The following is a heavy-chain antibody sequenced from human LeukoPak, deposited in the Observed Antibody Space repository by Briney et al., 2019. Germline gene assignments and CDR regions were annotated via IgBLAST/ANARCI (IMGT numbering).Heavy chain of an antibody. CDR3: ARGDYMDV. Sequence: SETLSLTCTVSGGSISSYYWSWIRQPPGKGLEWIGEINHSGSTNYNPSLKSRLTISVDASKNQFSLKLSSVTAADTAVYYCARGDYMDVWGKGTTVTVSS. CDR2: INHSGST. CDR1: GGSISSYY. V-gene: IGHV4-34*01. J-gene: IGHJ6*03.